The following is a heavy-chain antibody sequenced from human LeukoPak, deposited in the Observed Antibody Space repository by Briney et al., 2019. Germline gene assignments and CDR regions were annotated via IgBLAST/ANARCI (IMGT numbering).Heavy chain of an antibody. Sequence: SETLSLTCTFSGGSISSYYWSWIRQPAGNGLEWIGRIHTSGSTNYNPSLKSRVTMSVDTSKNQFSLKLSSVTAADTAVYYCARDRRGWLQFYYYYMDVWGKGTTVTISS. CDR3: ARDRRGWLQFYYYYMDV. J-gene: IGHJ6*03. D-gene: IGHD5-24*01. CDR2: IHTSGST. V-gene: IGHV4-4*07. CDR1: GGSISSYY.